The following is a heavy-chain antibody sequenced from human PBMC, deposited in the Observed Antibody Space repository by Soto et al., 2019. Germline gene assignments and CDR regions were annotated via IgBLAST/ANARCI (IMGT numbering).Heavy chain of an antibody. Sequence: GESLKISCRGFGYTFNAYWIGWVRQMPGKGLEWMGVMSPGNSDIRYSPAFQGQVSISADTSISTAYLQWSGLKTSDSGMYYCERQGRTSASSDFWGQRTLVTVSS. J-gene: IGHJ4*02. CDR3: ERQGRTSASSDF. CDR1: GYTFNAYW. CDR2: MSPGNSDI. V-gene: IGHV5-51*01. D-gene: IGHD2-21*01.